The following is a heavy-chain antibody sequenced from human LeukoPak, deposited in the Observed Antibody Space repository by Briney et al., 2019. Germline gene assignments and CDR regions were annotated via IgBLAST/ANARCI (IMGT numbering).Heavy chain of an antibody. CDR1: GFTFSSYD. V-gene: IGHV3-13*01. CDR2: IGTAGDT. D-gene: IGHD6-13*01. Sequence: GGSLRLSCAASGFTFSSYDMPWVRQATGKGLEWVSAIGTAGDTYYPGSVKGRFTISRENAKNSLYLQMNSLRAGDTAVYYCARGVIAAAGTPSYYFDYWGQGTLVTVSS. J-gene: IGHJ4*02. CDR3: ARGVIAAAGTPSYYFDY.